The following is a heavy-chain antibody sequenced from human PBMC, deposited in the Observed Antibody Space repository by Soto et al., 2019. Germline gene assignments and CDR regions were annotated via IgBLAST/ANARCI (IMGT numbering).Heavy chain of an antibody. V-gene: IGHV4-59*08. CDR3: ARHGSYSNRLYAFDI. D-gene: IGHD4-4*01. J-gene: IGHJ3*02. Sequence: NPSETLSLTCTVSGASISSYYWSWIRQPPGKGLEWIAYIDNSGTTNYNPSLKSRVTISVDTSKNQFSLNLSSLTAADTAVYYCARHGSYSNRLYAFDIWGQGTMVTVSS. CDR2: IDNSGTT. CDR1: GASISSYY.